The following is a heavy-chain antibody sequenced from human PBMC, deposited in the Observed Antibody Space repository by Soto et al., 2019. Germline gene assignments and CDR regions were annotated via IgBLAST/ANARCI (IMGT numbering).Heavy chain of an antibody. V-gene: IGHV4-4*02. D-gene: IGHD6-19*01. CDR3: ASLIAEAPRWYFDL. CDR1: NGSISSSNW. Sequence: QVQLQESGPGLVKPSGTLSLTCAVSNGSISSSNWWSWVRQPPGKGLEWIGQIYHSGSTNYNPSRKSRVTISVDNSKNQFSLRLTSLTAADTALYYCASLIAEAPRWYFDLWGRGTLVTVSS. J-gene: IGHJ2*01. CDR2: IYHSGST.